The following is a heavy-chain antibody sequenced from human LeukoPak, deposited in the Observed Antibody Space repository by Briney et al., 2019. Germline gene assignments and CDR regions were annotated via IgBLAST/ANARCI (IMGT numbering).Heavy chain of an antibody. D-gene: IGHD7-27*01. Sequence: PGRSLRLSCAASGFTFSSYGMHWVRQAPGKGLEWVAVIWYDGSNKYYADSVKGRFTISRDNSKNTLYLQMNSLRAEDTAVCYCARALGPKGSDYYGMDVWGQGTTVTVSS. CDR2: IWYDGSNK. CDR3: ARALGPKGSDYYGMDV. V-gene: IGHV3-33*01. CDR1: GFTFSSYG. J-gene: IGHJ6*02.